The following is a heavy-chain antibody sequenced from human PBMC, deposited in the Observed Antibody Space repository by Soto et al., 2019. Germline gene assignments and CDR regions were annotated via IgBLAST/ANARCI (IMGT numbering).Heavy chain of an antibody. D-gene: IGHD2-15*01. CDR2: INPSGGST. V-gene: IGHV1-46*01. CDR3: ARDCSGGSCYSDADY. J-gene: IGHJ4*02. Sequence: QVQLVQSGAEVKKPGASVKVSCKASGYTFTSYYMHWVRQAPGQGLEWMGIINPSGGSTSYAQKFQGRVTMTRDTSTSTVYMELSSLRSEDTAVYYCARDCSGGSCYSDADYWGQGTLVTVSS. CDR1: GYTFTSYY.